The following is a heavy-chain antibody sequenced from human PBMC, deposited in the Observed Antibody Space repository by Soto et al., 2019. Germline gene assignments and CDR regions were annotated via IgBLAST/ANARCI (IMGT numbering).Heavy chain of an antibody. V-gene: IGHV3-30*18. CDR1: GFSFSTFG. J-gene: IGHJ4*02. CDR2: ISHDESKK. CDR3: AKAFSGYYVDY. D-gene: IGHD3-22*01. Sequence: QVQLVESGGGVVQPGRSLRLSCAASGFSFSTFGMHWVRQAPGKGLEWVALISHDESKKYYVDSVRGRFTISRDNSKNTLYLQMNSLRAEDTALYYCAKAFSGYYVDYWSQGSLVTVSS.